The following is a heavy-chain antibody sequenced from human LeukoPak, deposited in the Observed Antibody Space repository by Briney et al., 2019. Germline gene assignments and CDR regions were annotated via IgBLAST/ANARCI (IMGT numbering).Heavy chain of an antibody. J-gene: IGHJ4*02. CDR1: GFTFSGYA. Sequence: GGSLRLSCAASGFTFSGYAMSWVRQAPGKGLEWVAAISGSGGSTYYAASVKGRFTISRDNSKHTLYLQMNSLRAEDTAVYYCAGGLARYYFDYWGQGTLVTVSS. D-gene: IGHD3/OR15-3a*01. CDR2: ISGSGGST. CDR3: AGGLARYYFDY. V-gene: IGHV3-23*01.